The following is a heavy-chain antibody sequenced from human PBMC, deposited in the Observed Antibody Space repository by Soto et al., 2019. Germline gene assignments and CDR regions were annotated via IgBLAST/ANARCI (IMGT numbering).Heavy chain of an antibody. Sequence: GGSLRLSCAASGFTFSSYAMSWVRQAPGKGLEWVSAISGSGGSTYYADSVKGRFTISRDNSKNTLYLQMNSLRAEDTAVYYCAKALGWLPPGQDWFDPWGQGTLVTVSS. J-gene: IGHJ5*02. CDR1: GFTFSSYA. D-gene: IGHD3-3*01. CDR3: AKALGWLPPGQDWFDP. V-gene: IGHV3-23*01. CDR2: ISGSGGST.